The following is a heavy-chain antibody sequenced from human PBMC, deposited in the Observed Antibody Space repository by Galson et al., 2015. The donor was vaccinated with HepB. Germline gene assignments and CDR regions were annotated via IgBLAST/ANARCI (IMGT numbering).Heavy chain of an antibody. CDR1: GGTINNYA. CDR2: IIPIFGTS. V-gene: IGHV1-69*13. CDR3: ARDYYDSSGYFD. Sequence: SVKVSCKASGGTINNYAISWVRQAPGQGLEWLGRIIPIFGTSNYAQKFQGRVTVTADESTSTAYMELSSLRSEDTAVYYCARDYYDSSGYFDWGQGTLVIISS. D-gene: IGHD3-22*01. J-gene: IGHJ4*02.